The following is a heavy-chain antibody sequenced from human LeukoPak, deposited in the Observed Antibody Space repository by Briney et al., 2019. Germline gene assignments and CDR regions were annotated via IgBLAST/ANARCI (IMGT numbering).Heavy chain of an antibody. CDR1: GFTFGDYA. CDR3: DSGEGGY. CDR2: IRTQPYGGTT. V-gene: IGHV3-49*04. D-gene: IGHD1-26*01. Sequence: GGSLRLSCTASGFTFGDYAVSWVRQAPGKGLEWVGFIRTQPYGGTTEHAASVKGRFTISRDDSKSIAYLQMNSLKTEDTAVYYCDSGEGGYWGQGTLVTVSS. J-gene: IGHJ4*02.